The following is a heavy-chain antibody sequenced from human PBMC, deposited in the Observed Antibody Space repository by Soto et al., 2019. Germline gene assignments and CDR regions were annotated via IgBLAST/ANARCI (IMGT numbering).Heavy chain of an antibody. V-gene: IGHV4-34*01. D-gene: IGHD6-19*01. Sequence: PSETLSLTCAVYGGSCSVYYWSWIRQPPGKGLEWIGEINHSGSTNYNPSLKSRVTISVDTSKNQFSLKLSSVTAADTAVYYCARGGRNLAGWGATVYYYYGMDVWGPGTTVTVSS. J-gene: IGHJ6*02. CDR1: GGSCSVYY. CDR2: INHSGST. CDR3: ARGGRNLAGWGATVYYYYGMDV.